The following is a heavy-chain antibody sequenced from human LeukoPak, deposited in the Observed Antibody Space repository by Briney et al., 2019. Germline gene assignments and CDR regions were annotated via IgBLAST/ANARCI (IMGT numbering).Heavy chain of an antibody. CDR1: GYTFTGYY. D-gene: IGHD3-22*01. J-gene: IGHJ4*02. CDR2: INPNSGGT. Sequence: ASVTVSCKASGYTFTGYYIHWVRQAPGQGLEWMGWINPNSGGTNYAQKFQGRVTMTRDTSISTAYMELSRLRSDDTAVYYCARVRGYYDSSGYYGYWGQGTLVTVSS. V-gene: IGHV1-2*02. CDR3: ARVRGYYDSSGYYGY.